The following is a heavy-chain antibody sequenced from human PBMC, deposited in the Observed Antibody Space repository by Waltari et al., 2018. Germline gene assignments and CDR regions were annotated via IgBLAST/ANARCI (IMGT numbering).Heavy chain of an antibody. CDR3: ARVRLVVPAAIDIYYYYYGMDV. V-gene: IGHV4-4*02. D-gene: IGHD2-2*01. J-gene: IGHJ6*02. CDR1: GGSISSSNW. CDR2: IYHSGST. Sequence: QVQLQESGPGLVKPSGTLSLTCAVSGGSISSSNWWSWVRQPPGKGLEWIGEIYHSGSTNYNPSLKSRVTISVDKSKNQFSLKLSSVTAADTAVYYCARVRLVVPAAIDIYYYYYGMDVWGQGTTVTVSS.